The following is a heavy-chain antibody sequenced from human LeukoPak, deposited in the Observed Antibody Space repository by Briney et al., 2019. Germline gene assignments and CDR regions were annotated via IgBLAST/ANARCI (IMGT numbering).Heavy chain of an antibody. D-gene: IGHD3-16*02. CDR1: GYSFTSYW. J-gene: IGHJ4*02. CDR3: ARLIRDDYVWGSYRGYFDY. Sequence: GESLKISCKGSGYSFTSYWIGWVRQVPGKGLEWMGIIYPGDSDTRYSPSFQGQVTISADKSISTAYLQWSSLKASDTAMYYCARLIRDDYVWGSYRGYFDYWGQGTLVTVSS. CDR2: IYPGDSDT. V-gene: IGHV5-51*01.